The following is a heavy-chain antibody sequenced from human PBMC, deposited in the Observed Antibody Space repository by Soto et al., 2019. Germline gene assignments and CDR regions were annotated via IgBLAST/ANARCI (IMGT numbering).Heavy chain of an antibody. V-gene: IGHV3-30-3*01. CDR3: ARDGSSGEGALDHLDY. Sequence: GGSLRLSCAASGFTFSSYAMHWVRQAPGKGLEWVAVISYDGSNKYYADSVKGRFTISRDNSKNTLYLQMNSPRAEDTAVYYCARDGSSGEGALDHLDYWGQGTLVTVSS. CDR2: ISYDGSNK. J-gene: IGHJ4*02. CDR1: GFTFSSYA. D-gene: IGHD1-26*01.